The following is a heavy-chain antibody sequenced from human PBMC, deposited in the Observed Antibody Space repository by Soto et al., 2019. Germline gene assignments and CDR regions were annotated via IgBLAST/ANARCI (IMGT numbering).Heavy chain of an antibody. CDR2: ISGSGGTT. D-gene: IGHD4-17*01. J-gene: IGHJ4*02. Sequence: PGGSLRLSCAASGVTFSSYSMSWVRQAPGKGLEWVSAISGSGGTTYYADSVKGRFTISRDNSKNTLYLQMNSLRAEDTAVYYCARQGYGDYYFDYWGQGTLVTVSS. V-gene: IGHV3-23*01. CDR3: ARQGYGDYYFDY. CDR1: GVTFSSYS.